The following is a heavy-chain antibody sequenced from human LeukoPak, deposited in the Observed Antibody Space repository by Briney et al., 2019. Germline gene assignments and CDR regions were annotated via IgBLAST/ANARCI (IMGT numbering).Heavy chain of an antibody. D-gene: IGHD3-22*01. Sequence: SETLSLTCTVSGGSISSYYWSWIRQPPGKGLEWIGYIPYSGSTNYNPSLKSRVTISPDTSMNQFSLKLSSVTAADTAVYYCARGLSGLPIFDYWGQGTLVTVSS. CDR3: ARGLSGLPIFDY. CDR2: IPYSGST. CDR1: GGSISSYY. J-gene: IGHJ4*02. V-gene: IGHV4-59*01.